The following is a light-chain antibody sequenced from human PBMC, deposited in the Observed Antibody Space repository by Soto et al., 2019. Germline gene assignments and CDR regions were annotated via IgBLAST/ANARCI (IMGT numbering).Light chain of an antibody. Sequence: DIVLTQSPDSLAVSLGERATINCRSSQSVLYTSNNKNNVAWYQQKPGQPPKLLIYWASSQESGVPDRFSGSGSGTDFTLTISSLQAEDVAVYYCQQYSSSPFTFGGGTKVEIK. J-gene: IGKJ4*01. CDR2: WAS. CDR1: QSVLYTSNNKNN. CDR3: QQYSSSPFT. V-gene: IGKV4-1*01.